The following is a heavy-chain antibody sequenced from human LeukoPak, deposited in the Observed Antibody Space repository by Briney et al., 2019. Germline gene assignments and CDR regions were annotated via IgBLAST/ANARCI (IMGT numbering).Heavy chain of an antibody. Sequence: GASVKVSCKASGYTFTSYYMHWVRQATGQGLEWMGWMDTNSDNTVYAQRFEGRITLTRDTSISTAYMELRSLRSEDTAVYYCMTTSNWGSVIFDYWGQGTLVTASS. V-gene: IGHV1-8*02. CDR1: GYTFTSYY. CDR2: MDTNSDNT. J-gene: IGHJ4*02. CDR3: MTTSNWGSVIFDY. D-gene: IGHD7-27*01.